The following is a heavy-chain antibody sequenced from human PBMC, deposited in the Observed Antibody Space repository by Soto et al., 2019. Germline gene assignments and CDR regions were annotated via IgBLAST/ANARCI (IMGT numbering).Heavy chain of an antibody. D-gene: IGHD3-3*01. CDR3: ARDPRSGYDCWRGSRLCYYFGMDV. J-gene: IGHJ6*04. Sequence: ASVKVSCKASGYTFTSYYMHWVRQAPGQGLEWMGIINPSGGSTSYAQKFQGRVTMTRDTSTSTVYMELSSPRSEDTAVYYRARDPRSGYDCWRGSRLCYYFGMDVWGEGATVSVTS. CDR1: GYTFTSYY. V-gene: IGHV1-46*01. CDR2: INPSGGST.